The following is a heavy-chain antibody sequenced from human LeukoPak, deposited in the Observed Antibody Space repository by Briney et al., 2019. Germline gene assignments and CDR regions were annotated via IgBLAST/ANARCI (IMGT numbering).Heavy chain of an antibody. D-gene: IGHD6-19*01. CDR1: GFTFSDYY. V-gene: IGHV3-11*04. CDR3: ARVLYSSGWYADY. J-gene: IGHJ4*02. CDR2: ISSSGSTI. Sequence: MAGGSLRLSCAASGFTFSDYYMSWIRQAPGKGLEWVSYISSSGSTIYYADSVKGRFTISRDNAKNSLYLQMNSLRAEDTAVYYCARVLYSSGWYADYLGQGTLVTVSS.